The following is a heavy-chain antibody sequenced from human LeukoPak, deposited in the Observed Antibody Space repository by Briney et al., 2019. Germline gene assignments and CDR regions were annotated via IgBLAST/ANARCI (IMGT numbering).Heavy chain of an antibody. V-gene: IGHV4-38-2*01. CDR3: ARSGLAVAGPVDY. Sequence: SETLSLTCAVSGYSISSGYYWGWIRQPPGKGLEWIGSIYHSGSTYYNPSLKSRVTISVDTSKNQFSLKLSSVTAADTAVYYCARSGLAVAGPVDYWGQGTLVTVSS. J-gene: IGHJ4*02. CDR2: IYHSGST. D-gene: IGHD6-19*01. CDR1: GYSISSGYY.